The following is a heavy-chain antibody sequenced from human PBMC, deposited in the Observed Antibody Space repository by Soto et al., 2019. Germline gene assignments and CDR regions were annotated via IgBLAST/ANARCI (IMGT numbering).Heavy chain of an antibody. D-gene: IGHD3-22*01. Sequence: SETLSLTCTVSGGSISSGDYYWSWIRQPPGKGLEWIGYIYYSGSTYYNPSLKSRVTISVDTSKNQFSLKLSSVTAADTAVYYCARTVLYYYDSSGLDYWGQGTLVTVSS. CDR1: GGSISSGDYY. CDR2: IYYSGST. J-gene: IGHJ4*02. CDR3: ARTVLYYYDSSGLDY. V-gene: IGHV4-30-4*01.